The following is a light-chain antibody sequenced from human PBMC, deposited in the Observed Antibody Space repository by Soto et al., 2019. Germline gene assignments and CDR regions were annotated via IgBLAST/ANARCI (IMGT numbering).Light chain of an antibody. CDR1: ESVTDSQ. CDR2: GVS. V-gene: IGKV3-20*01. J-gene: IGKJ1*01. Sequence: IVLTQSPGTLSLSPGEGPTLSCRTSESVTDSQLAWYQHKPGQAPRLLIYGVSSRATGIADRFSGSGSGTDFTLTISRLEPEDFAVYYCQQYAETFGQGTKVDIK. CDR3: QQYAET.